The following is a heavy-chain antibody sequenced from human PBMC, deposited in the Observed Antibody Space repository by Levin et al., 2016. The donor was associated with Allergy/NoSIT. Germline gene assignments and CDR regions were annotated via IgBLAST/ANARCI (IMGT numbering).Heavy chain of an antibody. CDR3: AGDGVGYCGDDCYSGWFDP. CDR2: ITAIFGTT. V-gene: IGHV1-69*13. CDR1: GGSFTSYA. D-gene: IGHD2-21*02. Sequence: SVKVSCKASGGSFTSYAISWVRQAPGQGLEWMGGITAIFGTTNYAQKFQGRVTINADVSTTTAYLELSSLRFDDTAVYYCAGDGVGYCGDDCYSGWFDPWGQGTLITVSS. J-gene: IGHJ5*02.